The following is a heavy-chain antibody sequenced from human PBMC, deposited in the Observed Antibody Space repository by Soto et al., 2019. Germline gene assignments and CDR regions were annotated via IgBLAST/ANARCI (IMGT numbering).Heavy chain of an antibody. CDR2: IWYDGSYK. Sequence: QVQLVESGGGVVQPGRSLRLSCGASGFIFSSYGMHWVRQAPGKGLGWVAVIWYDGSYKYYADSVRGRFTISRDNSMNTLYLQMNSLRAEDTGVYYCARGYGGNSAGFDFWGQGTLVTVSS. V-gene: IGHV3-33*01. CDR1: GFIFSSYG. D-gene: IGHD2-21*01. CDR3: ARGYGGNSAGFDF. J-gene: IGHJ4*02.